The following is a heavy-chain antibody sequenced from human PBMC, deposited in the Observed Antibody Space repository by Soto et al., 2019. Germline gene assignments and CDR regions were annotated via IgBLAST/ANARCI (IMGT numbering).Heavy chain of an antibody. Sequence: GGSLRLSCAASGFTFSSYWMSWVRQAPGRGLEWVANIKQDGSEKYYVDSVKGRFTISRDNAKNSLYLQMNSLRAEDTAVYYCARDTSGGFGVGSKYGMDVWGQGTTVTVSS. V-gene: IGHV3-7*03. J-gene: IGHJ6*02. D-gene: IGHD3-10*01. CDR3: ARDTSGGFGVGSKYGMDV. CDR2: IKQDGSEK. CDR1: GFTFSSYW.